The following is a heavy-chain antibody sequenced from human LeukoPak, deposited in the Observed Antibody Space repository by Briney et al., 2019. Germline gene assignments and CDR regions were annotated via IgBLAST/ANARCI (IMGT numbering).Heavy chain of an antibody. CDR3: ARDGGSGTLTDYYYYYGMDV. CDR1: GFTFSSYW. CDR2: IKQDGSEK. Sequence: GGSLRLSCAASGFTFSSYWMSWVRQAPGKGLEWVANIKQDGSEKYDVDSVKGGFTISRDNAKNSLYLQMNSPRAEDTAVYYCARDGGSGTLTDYYYYYGMDVWGQGTTVTVSS. D-gene: IGHD3-10*01. J-gene: IGHJ6*02. V-gene: IGHV3-7*04.